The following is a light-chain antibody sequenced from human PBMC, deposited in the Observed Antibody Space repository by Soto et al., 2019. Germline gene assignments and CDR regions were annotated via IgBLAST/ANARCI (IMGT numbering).Light chain of an antibody. J-gene: IGKJ2*01. V-gene: IGKV3-20*01. CDR3: QYYGSPPPYT. Sequence: EIVLTQSPGTLSLSPGERATLSCRASQSVGSSYLAWYQQKPGQAPRLLIYDASSRAAGIPDRFSGSRSGADFTLTISRLEPEDFAVFYCQYYGSPPPYTFGQGTKLEIK. CDR1: QSVGSSY. CDR2: DAS.